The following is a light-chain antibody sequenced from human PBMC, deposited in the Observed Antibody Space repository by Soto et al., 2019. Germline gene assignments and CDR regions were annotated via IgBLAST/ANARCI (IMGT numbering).Light chain of an antibody. CDR3: QQYYSTPLT. CDR1: ESVLYSSNNKNY. Sequence: DIVMTQSPDSLAVSLGERATINCKSSESVLYSSNNKNYLAWYQQKPGQPPKLXIYWASTRESGVPDRFSGSGSGTDFTLTISSLQAEDVAVYYCQQYYSTPLTFGQGTKVDIK. V-gene: IGKV4-1*01. CDR2: WAS. J-gene: IGKJ1*01.